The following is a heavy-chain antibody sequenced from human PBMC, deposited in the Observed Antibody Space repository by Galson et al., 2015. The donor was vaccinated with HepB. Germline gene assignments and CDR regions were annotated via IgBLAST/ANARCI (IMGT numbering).Heavy chain of an antibody. CDR1: GFTFSSYS. CDR2: ISSSSSTI. CDR3: ARDEYYYGSGADAFDI. D-gene: IGHD3-10*01. J-gene: IGHJ3*02. V-gene: IGHV3-48*02. Sequence: SLRLSCAASGFTFSSYSMNWVRQAPGKGLEWVSYISSSSSTIYYADSVKGRFTISRDNAKNSLYLQMNSLRDEDTAVYYCARDEYYYGSGADAFDIWGQGTMVTVSS.